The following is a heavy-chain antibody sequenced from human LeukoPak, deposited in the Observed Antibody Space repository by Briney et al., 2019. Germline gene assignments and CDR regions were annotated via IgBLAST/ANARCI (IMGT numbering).Heavy chain of an antibody. D-gene: IGHD3-3*01. CDR1: GFTFSDYY. CDR3: ASMDFWSGYPFDY. V-gene: IGHV3-11*01. CDR2: ISSSGSTI. J-gene: IGHJ4*02. Sequence: MTGGSLRLSSAASGFTFSDYYMSWIRQAPGKGLEWVSYISSSGSTIYYADSVKGRFTISRDNAKNSLYLQMNSLRAEDTAVYYCASMDFWSGYPFDYWGQGTLVTVSS.